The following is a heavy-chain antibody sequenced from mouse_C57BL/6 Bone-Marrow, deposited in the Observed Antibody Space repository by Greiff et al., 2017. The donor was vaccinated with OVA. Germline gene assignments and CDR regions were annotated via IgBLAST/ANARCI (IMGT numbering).Heavy chain of an antibody. Sequence: SFNLSFNSSFYTFTLYRMQWLKQMPGQGLEWIGEIDPSDSYTNYNQKFKGKATLTVDTSSSTAYMQLSSLTSEDSAVYYCHYGSSRFAYWGQGTLVTVSA. CDR3: HYGSSRFAY. D-gene: IGHD1-1*01. CDR2: IDPSDSYT. V-gene: IGHV1-50*01. CDR1: FYTFTLYR. J-gene: IGHJ3*01.